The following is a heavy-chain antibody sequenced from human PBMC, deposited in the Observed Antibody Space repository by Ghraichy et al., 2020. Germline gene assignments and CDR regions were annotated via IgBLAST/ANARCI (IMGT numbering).Heavy chain of an antibody. CDR2: ISSSSSYI. CDR1: GFTFSSYS. D-gene: IGHD6-6*01. V-gene: IGHV3-21*01. J-gene: IGHJ4*02. CDR3: ARARSSSEFDY. Sequence: GGSPRLSCAASGFTFSSYSMNWVRQAPGKGLEWVSYISSSSSYIYYADSVKGRFTISRDNAKNSLYLQMNSLRAEDTAVYYCARARSSSEFDYWGQGTLVTVSS.